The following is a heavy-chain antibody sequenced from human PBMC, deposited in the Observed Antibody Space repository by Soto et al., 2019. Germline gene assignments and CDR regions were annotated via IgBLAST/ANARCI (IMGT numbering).Heavy chain of an antibody. D-gene: IGHD2-21*02. J-gene: IGHJ4*02. CDR2: IYWDDDK. CDR3: THRQTYCAGNCYSGFDY. Sequence: QITLKESGPTLVKPTQTLTLTCTFSGFSLSTSGVGVGWIRQPPGKALEWLALIYWDDDKRYSPSLKRRLTITKDTSKNQVVLTMTNMDPVDTATYYCTHRQTYCAGNCYSGFDYWGQGTLVTVSS. CDR1: GFSLSTSGVG. V-gene: IGHV2-5*02.